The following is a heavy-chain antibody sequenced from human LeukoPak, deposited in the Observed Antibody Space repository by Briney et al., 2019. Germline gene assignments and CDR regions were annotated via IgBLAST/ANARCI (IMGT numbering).Heavy chain of an antibody. CDR1: GDSLSSSNTYY. V-gene: IGHV4-39*07. J-gene: IGHJ4*02. CDR3: ARRPYSSSWYFDY. CDR2: SYFRGST. D-gene: IGHD6-13*01. Sequence: PSETLSLTCTVSGDSLSSSNTYYWGLIRQPPGKGLELIGSSYFRGSTYSSPSLRSRVIISVDTSKNQFSLKLNSVTAADTAVYHCARRPYSSSWYFDYWGQGTLVTVSS.